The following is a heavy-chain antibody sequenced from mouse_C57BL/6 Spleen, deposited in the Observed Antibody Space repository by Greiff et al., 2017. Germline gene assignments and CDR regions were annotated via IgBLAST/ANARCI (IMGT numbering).Heavy chain of an antibody. J-gene: IGHJ2*01. Sequence: VQLQQSGPELVKPGASVKLSCKASGYTFTSYDINWVKQRPGQGLEWIGWIYPRGGSTKYNEKFKGKATLPVDPSSSTAYMELHSLTSEDSAVYFCARPITTVRYYFDYWGQGTTLTVSS. CDR1: GYTFTSYD. CDR2: IYPRGGST. D-gene: IGHD1-1*01. V-gene: IGHV1-85*01. CDR3: ARPITTVRYYFDY.